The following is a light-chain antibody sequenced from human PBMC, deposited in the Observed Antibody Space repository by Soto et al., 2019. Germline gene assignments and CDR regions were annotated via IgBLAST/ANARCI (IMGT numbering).Light chain of an antibody. CDR2: GAS. J-gene: IGKJ1*01. CDR3: HHYET. V-gene: IGKV3-20*01. CDR1: QSVSNNY. Sequence: EIVLTQSPGTLSLSPWERATLSCRASQSVSNNYLAWYQQKPGQAPRLLIYGASSRATGIPDRFSGSGSGTDFTLTISRLEPEDFAVYYCHHYETFGQGTKVDIK.